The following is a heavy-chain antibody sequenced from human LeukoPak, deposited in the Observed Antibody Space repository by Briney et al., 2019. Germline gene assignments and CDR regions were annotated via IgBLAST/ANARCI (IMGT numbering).Heavy chain of an antibody. CDR1: GGSISSYY. V-gene: IGHV4-59*01. D-gene: IGHD4-17*01. Sequence: PSETLSLTCTVSGGSISSYYWSWIPQPPGKGLEWIGYIYYSGSTNYNPSLKSRVTISVDTSKNQFSLKLSSVTAADTAVYYCVGGTVQSEAFDYWGQGTLVTVSP. J-gene: IGHJ4*02. CDR3: VGGTVQSEAFDY. CDR2: IYYSGST.